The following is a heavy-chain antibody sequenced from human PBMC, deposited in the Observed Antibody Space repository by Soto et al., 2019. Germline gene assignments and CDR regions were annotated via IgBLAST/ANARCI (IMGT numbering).Heavy chain of an antibody. J-gene: IGHJ4*02. D-gene: IGHD3-10*01. V-gene: IGHV1-69*04. CDR1: GDTFNFYS. CDR3: ATSYGSGYRAFDY. CDR2: VNPIVSMS. Sequence: QVQLVQSGAEVKRPGSSVKVSGKASGDTFNFYSINWVRRAPGLGLEWMGRVNPIVSMSNYAQRFQGRVTMTADKSTSTAYMELSGLRSEDTAIYYCATSYGSGYRAFDYWGQGALVTVSS.